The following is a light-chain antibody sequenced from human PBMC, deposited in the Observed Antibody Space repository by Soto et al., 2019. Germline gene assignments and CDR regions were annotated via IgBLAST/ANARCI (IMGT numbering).Light chain of an antibody. CDR2: AVS. Sequence: DIQMTQSPTSLSASAGERVTITCRASQTISGYLNWYHQKPGRAPQLLIYAVSNLLSGVPSRFSGSGSGTEFTLTISSLQPEDFATYYCQQSYSSPHTFGQGTKLEIK. V-gene: IGKV1-39*01. J-gene: IGKJ2*01. CDR1: QTISGY. CDR3: QQSYSSPHT.